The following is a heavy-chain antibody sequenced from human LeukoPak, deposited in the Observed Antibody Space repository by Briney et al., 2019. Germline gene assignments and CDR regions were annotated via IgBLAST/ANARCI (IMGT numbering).Heavy chain of an antibody. Sequence: GGSLRLSCAASGLSFNFYSMNWGRHAPGEGLEWISYITARSVKMYGDSVKGRFTISRDNDKKSVYLQMISLRAEDTAVYYCTRDGGYSGFDFDYWGQGVLVTVSS. J-gene: IGHJ4*02. D-gene: IGHD5-12*01. CDR1: GLSFNFYS. CDR3: TRDGGYSGFDFDY. CDR2: ITARSVKM. V-gene: IGHV3-21*01.